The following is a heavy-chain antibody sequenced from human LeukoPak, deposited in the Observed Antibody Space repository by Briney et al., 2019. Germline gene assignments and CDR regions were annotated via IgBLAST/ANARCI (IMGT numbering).Heavy chain of an antibody. Sequence: GRSLRLSCAASGFPFDDYGMNWVRQVPGKGLEWVSGINWNGGSTGYADSVKGRFTLSRDNAKNSLYLQMNSLRADDTAVYYCARDIAHCSGDICYNIRFDFWGQGTLVTVSS. CDR1: GFPFDDYG. CDR2: INWNGGST. V-gene: IGHV3-20*04. J-gene: IGHJ5*01. D-gene: IGHD2-15*01. CDR3: ARDIAHCSGDICYNIRFDF.